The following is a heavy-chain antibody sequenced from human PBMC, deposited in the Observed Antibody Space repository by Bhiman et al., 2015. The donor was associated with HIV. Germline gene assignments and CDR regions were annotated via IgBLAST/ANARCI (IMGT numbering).Heavy chain of an antibody. Sequence: QVQLVESGGGVVQPGRSLRLSCAASGFTFSRYAMHWVRQAPGKGLEWVAVISYDGSNKYYADSVKGRFTISRDNSKNTLYLQMNSLRAEDTAVYYCVRDGVYCTNGVCPDYWGQGTLVTVSS. J-gene: IGHJ4*02. CDR1: GFTFSRYA. D-gene: IGHD2-8*01. V-gene: IGHV3-30-3*01. CDR2: ISYDGSNK. CDR3: VRDGVYCTNGVCPDY.